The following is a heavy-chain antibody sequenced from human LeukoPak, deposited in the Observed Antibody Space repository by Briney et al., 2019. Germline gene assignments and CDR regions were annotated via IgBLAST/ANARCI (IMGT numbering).Heavy chain of an antibody. CDR2: IYYSGSI. D-gene: IGHD5-18*01. CDR3: ARGGRGYSYGSFDY. J-gene: IGHJ4*02. Sequence: SETLSLTCTVSGVSISSGDYYWRWIRQPPGKGLEWIGYIYYSGSIYYNPSLKSRVTISVDTSKNQFSLKLSSVTAADTAVYYCARGGRGYSYGSFDYWGQGTLVTVSS. V-gene: IGHV4-30-4*01. CDR1: GVSISSGDYY.